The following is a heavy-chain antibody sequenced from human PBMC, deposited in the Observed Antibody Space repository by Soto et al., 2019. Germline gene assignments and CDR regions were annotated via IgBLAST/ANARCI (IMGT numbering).Heavy chain of an antibody. CDR1: GFTFYNYA. Sequence: EVQLLESGGGLVRPGGSLRLSCAASGFTFYNYAMNWVRQAPGKGLEWVSTISGGGDGTYYADSVKGRFTISRDNSRNTVYLQMNSLRAEDTAVYYCAKKGLGSIATYCTTGDCHYAFDVWGQGTLVTVSS. CDR3: AKKGLGSIATYCTTGDCHYAFDV. CDR2: ISGGGDGT. V-gene: IGHV3-23*01. D-gene: IGHD2-8*01. J-gene: IGHJ3*01.